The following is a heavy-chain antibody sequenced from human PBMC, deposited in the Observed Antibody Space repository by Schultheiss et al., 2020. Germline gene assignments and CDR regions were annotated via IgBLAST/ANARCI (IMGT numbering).Heavy chain of an antibody. J-gene: IGHJ3*02. CDR1: GFTFSSYW. V-gene: IGHV3-23*01. D-gene: IGHD3-10*02. Sequence: GGSLRLSCAASGFTFSSYWMHWVRQAPGKGLVWVSAISGSGGSTYYADSVKGRFTISRDNSKNTLYLQMNSLRAEDTAVYYCAKEYYYVRDAFDIWGQGTMVTVSS. CDR3: AKEYYYVRDAFDI. CDR2: ISGSGGST.